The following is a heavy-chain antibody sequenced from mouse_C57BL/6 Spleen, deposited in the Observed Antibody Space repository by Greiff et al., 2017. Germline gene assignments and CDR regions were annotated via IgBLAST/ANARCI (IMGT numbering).Heavy chain of an antibody. J-gene: IGHJ2*01. CDR1: GFTFSSYA. CDR2: ISDGGSYT. Sequence: DVMLVESGGGLVKPGGSLKLSCAASGFTFSSYAMSWVRQTPEKRLEWVATISDGGSYTYYPDNVKGRFTISRDNAKNNLYLQMSHLKSEDTAMYYCARGGLVYYFDYWGQGTTLTVSS. D-gene: IGHD1-1*02. V-gene: IGHV5-4*03. CDR3: ARGGLVYYFDY.